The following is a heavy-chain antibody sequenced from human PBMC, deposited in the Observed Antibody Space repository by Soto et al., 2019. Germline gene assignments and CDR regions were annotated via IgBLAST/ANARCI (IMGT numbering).Heavy chain of an antibody. CDR2: ISSSSSYI. V-gene: IGHV3-21*01. Sequence: GGSLILSWAASGFPFSSYSVNWVRQAPGKGREWGSSISSSSSYIYYADSVKGPFTLSRDNAKTSLHLQMNSLRAEATAVYYCARDPNPRYSGPWGQGTLVTVSS. CDR3: ARDPNPRYSGP. J-gene: IGHJ5*02. D-gene: IGHD1-26*01. CDR1: GFPFSSYS.